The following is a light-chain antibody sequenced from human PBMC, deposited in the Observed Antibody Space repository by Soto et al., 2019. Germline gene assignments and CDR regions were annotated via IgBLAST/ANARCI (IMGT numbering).Light chain of an antibody. CDR2: AAS. CDR3: QQYDNWPRT. J-gene: IGKJ1*01. CDR1: QSVRSK. V-gene: IGKV3-15*01. Sequence: EKEMTQSPAALSLSPGVIATPSCRGSQSVRSKLAWYQQHPSQPPRLLIYAASTTATGIPSRFRGSGSGTEFTLTISSLKSEDFAVYYCQQYDNWPRTFGQGTKVDIK.